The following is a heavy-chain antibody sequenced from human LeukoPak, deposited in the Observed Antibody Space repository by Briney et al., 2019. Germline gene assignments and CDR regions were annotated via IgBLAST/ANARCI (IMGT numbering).Heavy chain of an antibody. CDR1: GGSISSTSYY. D-gene: IGHD3-9*01. V-gene: IGHV4-39*01. J-gene: IGHJ4*02. CDR3: ASTHVLRYFDWLLSGGHFDY. Sequence: SSETLSLTCTVSGGSISSTSYYRGWIRQPPGKGLEWIGSIYYSGSTYYNPSLKSRVTISVDTSKNQFSLKLSSVTAADTAVYYCASTHVLRYFDWLLSGGHFDYWGQGTLVTVSS. CDR2: IYYSGST.